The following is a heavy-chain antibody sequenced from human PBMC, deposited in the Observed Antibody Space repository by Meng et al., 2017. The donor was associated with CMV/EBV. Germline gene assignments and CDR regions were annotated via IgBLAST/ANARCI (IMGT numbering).Heavy chain of an antibody. CDR2: MVPIFGTT. Sequence: QAQVVESWAEVEKPGSSVKVSWKASGGTLGIYAIRWVKQAPGQAIEWKEVMVPIFGTTNNAQRSAYRVMITADDSTSTVYLCVSSLKSEYTAVYDYARDPNSCSCWGQGTLVTVSS. CDR1: GGTLGIYA. CDR3: ARDPNSCSC. J-gene: IGHJ4*02. V-gene: IGHV1-69*12. D-gene: IGHD6-6*01.